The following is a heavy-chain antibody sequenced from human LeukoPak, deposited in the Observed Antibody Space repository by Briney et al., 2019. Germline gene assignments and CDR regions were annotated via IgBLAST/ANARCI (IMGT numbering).Heavy chain of an antibody. J-gene: IGHJ5*02. V-gene: IGHV4-59*01. CDR2: IYYSGST. CDR1: GGSISSYY. CDR3: ARGWDDFWSGYPNWFDP. D-gene: IGHD3-3*01. Sequence: PSETLSLTCTVSGGSISSYYWSWIRQPPGKGLEWIGYIYYSGSTNYNPSLKSRVTISVDTSKNQFSLKLSSVTAADTAVYYCARGWDDFWSGYPNWFDPWGQGTLVTVSS.